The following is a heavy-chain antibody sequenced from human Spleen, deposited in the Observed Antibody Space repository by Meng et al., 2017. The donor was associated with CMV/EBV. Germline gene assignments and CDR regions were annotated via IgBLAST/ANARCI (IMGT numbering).Heavy chain of an antibody. V-gene: IGHV5-51*01. Sequence: ETLSLTCKGSGYSFSNYWIGWVRQMPGKGLEWMGIIFPGDSDTRYSPSFQGQVTISTDESISTAYLQWSSLKASDTAMYYCARSLAFDIWGQGTMVTVSS. J-gene: IGHJ3*02. CDR3: ARSLAFDI. CDR1: GYSFSNYW. CDR2: IFPGDSDT.